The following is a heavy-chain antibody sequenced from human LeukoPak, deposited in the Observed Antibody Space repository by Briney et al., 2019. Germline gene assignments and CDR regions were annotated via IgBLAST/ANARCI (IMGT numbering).Heavy chain of an antibody. Sequence: SLKVSCKASGGSFSSYASSGVRQARGQGLEGMGRIIAVFGTASYAQKFQGRVNITADIVSSTASMELTSLTSEDTAVYFCAKQGAVRQDYYMDVWGNGTTVTVSS. D-gene: IGHD6-19*01. CDR3: AKQGAVRQDYYMDV. V-gene: IGHV1-69*06. J-gene: IGHJ6*03. CDR1: GGSFSSYA. CDR2: IIAVFGTA.